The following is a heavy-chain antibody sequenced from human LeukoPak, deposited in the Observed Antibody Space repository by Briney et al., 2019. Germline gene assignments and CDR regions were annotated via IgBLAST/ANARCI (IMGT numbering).Heavy chain of an antibody. V-gene: IGHV4-31*03. CDR2: IYYSGST. CDR3: SGGYYEYFDY. J-gene: IGHJ4*02. Sequence: PSETLSLTCTVSGGSISSGGYYWSWIRQHPGKGLEWIGYIYYSGSTYYNPSLKSRVTISVDTSKNQFSLKLSSVTAADAAVYYCSGGYYEYFDYWGQGTLVTVSS. CDR1: GGSISSGGYY. D-gene: IGHD3-22*01.